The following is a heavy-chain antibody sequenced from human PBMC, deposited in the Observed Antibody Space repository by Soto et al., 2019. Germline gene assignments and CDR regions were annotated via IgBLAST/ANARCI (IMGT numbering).Heavy chain of an antibody. CDR3: ARYTGVDYGDYVYYFDY. Sequence: SETLSLTCTVSGGSISSGGYYWGWIRQHPGKGLEWIGYIYYSGSTYYNPSLKSRVTISVDTSKNQFSLKLSSVTAADTAVYYCARYTGVDYGDYVYYFDYWGQGTLVTVSS. CDR2: IYYSGST. J-gene: IGHJ4*02. V-gene: IGHV4-31*03. D-gene: IGHD4-17*01. CDR1: GGSISSGGYY.